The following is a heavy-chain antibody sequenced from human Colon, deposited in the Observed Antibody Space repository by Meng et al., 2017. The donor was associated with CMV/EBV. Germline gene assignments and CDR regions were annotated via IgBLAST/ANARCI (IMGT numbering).Heavy chain of an antibody. V-gene: IGHV4-4*07. Sequence: HLRGGGPGPVKPSETLSLTCTVSGASITSYYWSWIRQPAGKGLEWIGRVYISGNTNYNPSLKSRVTMSIDTSKNQLSLNIRTVTAADTAVYYCARDSNLSGLAYWGQGTLVTVSS. CDR2: VYISGNT. J-gene: IGHJ4*02. CDR3: ARDSNLSGLAY. D-gene: IGHD3-10*01. CDR1: GASITSYY.